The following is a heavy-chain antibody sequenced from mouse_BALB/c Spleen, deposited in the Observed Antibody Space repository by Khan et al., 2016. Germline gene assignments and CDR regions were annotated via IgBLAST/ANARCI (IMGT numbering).Heavy chain of an antibody. J-gene: IGHJ4*01. Sequence: QIQLVQSGPELKKPGETVKISCKASGYTFTNYGMNWVKQAPGKGLKWMGWINTYTGEPTYVDDFKGRFAFSMETSASTAYLQINNLKNEDMATYFCARSIDYYGYGGAMDYWGQGTSVTVSS. CDR1: GYTFTNYG. V-gene: IGHV9-1*02. CDR3: ARSIDYYGYGGAMDY. CDR2: INTYTGEP. D-gene: IGHD1-2*01.